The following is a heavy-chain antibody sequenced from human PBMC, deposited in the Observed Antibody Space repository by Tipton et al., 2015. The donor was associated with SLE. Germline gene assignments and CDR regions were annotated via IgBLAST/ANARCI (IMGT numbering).Heavy chain of an antibody. CDR3: ARWHPYYYYYYMDV. Sequence: QLVQSGPEVKKPGASVKVSCKASGYTFTTYGISWVRQAPGQGLEWMGWISAYNGNTNYAQKLQGRVTMTTDTSTSTAYMELRSLRSDDTAVYYCARWHPYYYYYYMDVWGKGTTVTVSS. CDR2: ISAYNGNT. V-gene: IGHV1-18*01. CDR1: GYTFTTYG. J-gene: IGHJ6*03.